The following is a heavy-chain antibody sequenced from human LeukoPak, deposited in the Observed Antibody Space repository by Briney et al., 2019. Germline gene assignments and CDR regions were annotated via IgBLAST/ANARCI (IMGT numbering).Heavy chain of an antibody. CDR3: ARGPPFDY. Sequence: SQTLSLTCAISGDSVSRNTAAWNWIRQSPSRGLEWLGRTYYRSKWLNDYALSVKSRITVNADTSKNQFSLQLMSVTTDDTAVYYCARGPPFDYWGQGILVTVSS. CDR1: GDSVSRNTAA. V-gene: IGHV6-1*01. J-gene: IGHJ4*02. CDR2: TYYRSKWLN.